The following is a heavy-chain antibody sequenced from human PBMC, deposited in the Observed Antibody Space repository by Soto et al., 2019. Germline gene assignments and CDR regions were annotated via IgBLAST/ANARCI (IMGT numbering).Heavy chain of an antibody. CDR3: NHRPSRWVRPWLDP. V-gene: IGHV2-5*02. CDR2: IYWDDDK. Sequence: QITLKESGPTLVKPTQTLTLTCTFSGFSLSTSGVGVGWIRQPPGKALEWLALIYWDDDKRYSPSLKSRLTIPKYTPKNHVLFTMTYMYPVQTATYCCNHRPSRWVRPWLDPGGQGTLVTVSS. CDR1: GFSLSTSGVG. J-gene: IGHJ5*02. D-gene: IGHD1-1*01.